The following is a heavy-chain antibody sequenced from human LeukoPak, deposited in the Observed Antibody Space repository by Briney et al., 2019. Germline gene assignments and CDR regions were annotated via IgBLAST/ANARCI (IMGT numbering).Heavy chain of an antibody. Sequence: RRASVKVSCKASGFTFTSSAMQWVRQARGQRLEWIGWIVVGSGNTNYAQKFQERVTITRDMSTSTAYMELSSLRSEDTAVYYCAANPKAVAGIEANYYYYMDVWGKGTTVTVSS. V-gene: IGHV1-58*02. CDR3: AANPKAVAGIEANYYYYMDV. J-gene: IGHJ6*03. CDR1: GFTFTSSA. CDR2: IVVGSGNT. D-gene: IGHD6-19*01.